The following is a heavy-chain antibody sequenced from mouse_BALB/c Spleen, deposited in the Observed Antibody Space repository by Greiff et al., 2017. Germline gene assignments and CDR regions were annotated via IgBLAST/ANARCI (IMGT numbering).Heavy chain of an antibody. Sequence: EVQLVESGGGLVQPGGSRKLSCAASGFTFSSFGMHGVRRAPEKGLEWVAYISGGSITIYYADTVKGRFTISRDNPKNTLFLQMTSLRSEDTAMYYCARSRNGPYYFDYWGQGTTLTVSS. CDR3: ARSRNGPYYFDY. CDR2: ISGGSITI. J-gene: IGHJ2*01. CDR1: GFTFSSFG. V-gene: IGHV5-17*02.